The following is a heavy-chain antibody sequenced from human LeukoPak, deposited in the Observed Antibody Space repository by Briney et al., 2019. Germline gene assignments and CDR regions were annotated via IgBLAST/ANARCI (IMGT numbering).Heavy chain of an antibody. CDR3: AGSGAGEDYFHY. CDR1: GFTFSSYV. Sequence: PGGSLRLSCAASGFTFSSYVMNWVRQAPGKGLEWVSGISASGGIKDYTDSVKGRFTISRDSSKNTLSLQMNNLGAEDTAVYFCAGSGAGEDYFHYWGQGSLVTVSS. D-gene: IGHD3-10*01. V-gene: IGHV3-23*01. J-gene: IGHJ4*02. CDR2: ISASGGIK.